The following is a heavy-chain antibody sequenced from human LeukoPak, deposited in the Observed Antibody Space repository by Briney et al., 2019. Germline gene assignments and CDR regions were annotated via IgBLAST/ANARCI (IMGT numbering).Heavy chain of an antibody. J-gene: IGHJ4*02. CDR1: GFTFSSYS. CDR3: ARERTTVRGVDYFDY. V-gene: IGHV3-48*04. CDR2: ISNSGNSI. D-gene: IGHD4-17*01. Sequence: GGSLRLSCAASGFTFSSYSMNWVRQAPGKGLEWLSDISNSGNSIYSADSVKGRFTISRDNAKNSLYLQIHSLRAEDTAVYYCARERTTVRGVDYFDYWGQGTLVTVSS.